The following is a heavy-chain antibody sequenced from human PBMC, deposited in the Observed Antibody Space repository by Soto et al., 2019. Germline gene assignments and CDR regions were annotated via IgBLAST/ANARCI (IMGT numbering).Heavy chain of an antibody. J-gene: IGHJ6*02. CDR1: GFTFSSYA. D-gene: IGHD1-1*01. Sequence: QVQLVESGGGVVQPGRSLRLSCAASGFTFSSYAMHWVRQAPGKGLEWVAVISYDGSNKYYADSVKGRFTISRDHFKNTLYLQMNSLRAEDTAVYYCARDRLRYNWNDFPYYYYGMDVWGQWTTVTVSS. CDR3: ARDRLRYNWNDFPYYYYGMDV. V-gene: IGHV3-30-3*01. CDR2: ISYDGSNK.